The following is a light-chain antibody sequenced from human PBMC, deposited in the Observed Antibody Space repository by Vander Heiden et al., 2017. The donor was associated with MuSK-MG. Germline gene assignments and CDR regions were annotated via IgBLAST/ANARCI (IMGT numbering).Light chain of an antibody. V-gene: IGKV3-20*01. CDR2: GAS. Sequence: EIVLTQSPGTLSLSPGERAILSCRASQSVSNSYLAWYHQRPGQAPRLLIFGASNRAAGTPDRFSGSGSGTDFTLTINRLEPEDFAMYYCQQYGNSPFTFGHGTRVDIK. CDR1: QSVSNSY. CDR3: QQYGNSPFT. J-gene: IGKJ3*01.